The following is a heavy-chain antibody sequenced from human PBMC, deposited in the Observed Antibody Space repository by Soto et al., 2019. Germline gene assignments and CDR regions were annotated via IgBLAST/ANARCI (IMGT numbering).Heavy chain of an antibody. J-gene: IGHJ4*02. CDR2: IYSGGST. V-gene: IGHV3-53*01. CDR3: AKDRAEWGSYDY. CDR1: GFTVSSNY. Sequence: PGGSLRLSCAASGFTVSSNYMSWVRQAPGKGLEWVSVIYSGGSTYYAESVKGRFTISRDNSKNTLYLQMNSLRAEDTAVYYCAKDRAEWGSYDYWGQGILVTVSS. D-gene: IGHD7-27*01.